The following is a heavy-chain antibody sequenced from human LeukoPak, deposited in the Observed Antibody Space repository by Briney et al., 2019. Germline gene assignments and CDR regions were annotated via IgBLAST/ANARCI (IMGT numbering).Heavy chain of an antibody. J-gene: IGHJ4*02. CDR1: GYTFTGYY. D-gene: IGHD3-22*01. V-gene: IGHV1-2*06. CDR3: ARVVYDNSGYYFDY. CDR2: INPNSGDT. Sequence: ASVKVSCKASGYTFTGYYMHWVRQAPGQGLEWMGRINPNSGDTNYAQKFQGRVTMTRDTSFSTAHMELSRLRSDDTAVYYCARVVYDNSGYYFDYWGQGTLVTVSS.